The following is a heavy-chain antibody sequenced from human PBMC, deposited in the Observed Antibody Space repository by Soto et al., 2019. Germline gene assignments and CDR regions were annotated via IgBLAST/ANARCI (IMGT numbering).Heavy chain of an antibody. V-gene: IGHV3-23*01. Sequence: GGSLRLSCEASGFTLRNYAMTWIRQAPGKGLEWVSLISANDVGSYYAESVKTRFTISTDQSRNTVYLQMDSLRADDTAIYYCAKAKNDYNWDNRPPFDYWGQGTLVTVSS. CDR2: ISANDVGS. J-gene: IGHJ4*02. D-gene: IGHD1-20*01. CDR1: GFTLRNYA. CDR3: AKAKNDYNWDNRPPFDY.